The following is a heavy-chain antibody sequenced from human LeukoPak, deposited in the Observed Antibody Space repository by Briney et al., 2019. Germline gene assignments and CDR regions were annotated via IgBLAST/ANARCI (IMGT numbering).Heavy chain of an antibody. D-gene: IGHD6-19*01. J-gene: IGHJ5*02. Sequence: PSETLSLTCAVYGGSFSGYYWSWIRQPPGKGLEWIGEINHSGRTNYNPSLKSRVTISVDKSKNQFSLKLSSVTAADTAVYYCASSESKGWFDPWGQGTLVTVSS. CDR3: ASSESKGWFDP. V-gene: IGHV4-34*01. CDR1: GGSFSGYY. CDR2: INHSGRT.